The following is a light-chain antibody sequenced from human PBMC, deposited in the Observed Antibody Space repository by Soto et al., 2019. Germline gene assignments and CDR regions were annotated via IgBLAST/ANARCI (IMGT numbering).Light chain of an antibody. V-gene: IGLV2-18*01. J-gene: IGLJ1*01. CDR1: SSDVGSYNR. CDR3: SLYTSRSTYV. CDR2: AVN. Sequence: QSALTQPPSVSGSPGQSVTISCTGTSSDVGSYNRVSWYQQPPGTAPKLIIYAVNNRPSGVPDRFSGSKFDNTASLTISGLQAEDEADYYCSLYTSRSTYVFGTGTKVTVL.